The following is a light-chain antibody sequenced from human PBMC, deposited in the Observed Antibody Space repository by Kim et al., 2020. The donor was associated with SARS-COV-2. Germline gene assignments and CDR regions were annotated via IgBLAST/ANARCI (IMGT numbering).Light chain of an antibody. CDR1: SSDVGGYKY. CDR2: DVS. CDR3: SSYTSSSTLV. Sequence: QSITISCTGTSSDVGGYKYVSWYQQHPGKAPKLMIYDVSNRPSGVSNRFSGSKSGNTASLTISGLQAEDEADYYCSSYTSSSTLVFGTGTKVTVL. J-gene: IGLJ1*01. V-gene: IGLV2-14*03.